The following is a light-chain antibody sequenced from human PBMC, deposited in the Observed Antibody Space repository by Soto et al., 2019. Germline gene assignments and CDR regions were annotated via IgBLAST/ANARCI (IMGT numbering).Light chain of an antibody. Sequence: EFVLTQSPGTLSLSPGERATLSCRASQTVRNNYLAWYQQKPGQAPRLLIYDASNRATGIPARFSGSGSGTDFTLTISSLEPEDFAVYYCQQRSHGLTFGGGTKVDI. CDR3: QQRSHGLT. CDR2: DAS. V-gene: IGKV3D-20*02. J-gene: IGKJ4*01. CDR1: QTVRNNY.